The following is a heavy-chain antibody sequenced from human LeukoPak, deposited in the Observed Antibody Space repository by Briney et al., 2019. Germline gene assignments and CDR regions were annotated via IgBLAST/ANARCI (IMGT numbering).Heavy chain of an antibody. Sequence: GGSLRLSCAASGFTFSSYWMHWVRQAPGKGLVWVSRINSDGSSTSYADSVRGRFTISRDNAKNTLYLQMNSLRAEDTAVYYCAREGLVRDYYYYYYGMDVWGQGTTVTVSS. CDR1: GFTFSSYW. CDR3: AREGLVRDYYYYYYGMDV. CDR2: INSDGSST. D-gene: IGHD3/OR15-3a*01. J-gene: IGHJ6*02. V-gene: IGHV3-74*01.